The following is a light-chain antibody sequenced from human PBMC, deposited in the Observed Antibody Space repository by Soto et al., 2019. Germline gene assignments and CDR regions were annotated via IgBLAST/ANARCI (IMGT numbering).Light chain of an antibody. V-gene: IGKV3-15*01. CDR1: QSVRSN. CDR3: QQYKDWPTT. CDR2: GAS. J-gene: IGKJ1*01. Sequence: EVVMTQSPATLSVSPGEGAILSCRASQSVRSNLTWYRQQPGQAPSLLIYGASTRAFAIPARFSGSVSGTEFTLTISSLQSEDFAVYYCQQYKDWPTTFGQGTKVDIK.